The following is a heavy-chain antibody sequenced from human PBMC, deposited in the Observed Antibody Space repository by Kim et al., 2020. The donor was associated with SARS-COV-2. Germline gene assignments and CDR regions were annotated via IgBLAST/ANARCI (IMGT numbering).Heavy chain of an antibody. J-gene: IGHJ6*03. D-gene: IGHD6-19*01. CDR3: AREMTAVAVEWFHYYYMDV. V-gene: IGHV3-11*06. Sequence: KGRFTISRDNAKNSRYLQMNSLRAEDTAVYYCAREMTAVAVEWFHYYYMDVWGKGTTVTVSS.